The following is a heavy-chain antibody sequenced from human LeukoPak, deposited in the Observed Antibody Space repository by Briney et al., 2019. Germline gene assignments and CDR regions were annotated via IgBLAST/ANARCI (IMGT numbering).Heavy chain of an antibody. Sequence: SETLSLTCTVSGGSISSYYWSWIRQPPGKGLEWIGYIYSIGSTNYNPSLKSRVTISVDTSKNQFSLKLSSVTAADTAVYYCARLGGKRDVDSFYNAMDVWGQGTTVTVSS. V-gene: IGHV4-59*03. D-gene: IGHD1-14*01. CDR3: ARLGGKRDVDSFYNAMDV. CDR2: IYSIGST. CDR1: GGSISSYY. J-gene: IGHJ6*02.